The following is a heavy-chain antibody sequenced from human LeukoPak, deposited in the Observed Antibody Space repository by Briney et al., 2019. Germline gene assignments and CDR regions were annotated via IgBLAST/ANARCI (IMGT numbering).Heavy chain of an antibody. J-gene: IGHJ4*02. V-gene: IGHV3-74*01. CDR2: IKSDGITI. D-gene: IGHD1-20*01. Sequence: GGSLRLSCAASGFTFSNYMMHWVRQAPGKGLVWVSRIKSDGITITYADSVKGRFTISRDNAKNTLYLEMNSLRAEDTAVYYCLRDLNWSLDQWGQGTLVTVSS. CDR1: GFTFSNYM. CDR3: LRDLNWSLDQ.